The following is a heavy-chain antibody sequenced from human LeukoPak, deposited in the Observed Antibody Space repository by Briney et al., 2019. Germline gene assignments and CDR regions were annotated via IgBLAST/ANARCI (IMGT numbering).Heavy chain of an antibody. J-gene: IGHJ6*04. V-gene: IGHV3-73*01. Sequence: GGSLRLSCAASGFAFSGSALHWVRQASGKGLEWVGRIKSKANNYATAYAASVNGRFTVSRDDSKNTAYLQMNSLKTEDTAVYYCTRLESGMDVWGRGTTVTVS. CDR3: TRLESGMDV. CDR1: GFAFSGSA. D-gene: IGHD1-1*01. CDR2: IKSKANNYAT.